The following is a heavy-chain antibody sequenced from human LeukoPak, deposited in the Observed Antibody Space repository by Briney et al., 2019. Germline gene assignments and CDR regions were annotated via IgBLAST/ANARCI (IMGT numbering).Heavy chain of an antibody. CDR1: GCSITGYH. Sequence: SETLSLTCTVSGCSITGYHWSWIRQPPGKGLEWIGYIYSSGSTEYKPSLKSRATISADTSKNQFSLKLTSVTAADTVIYYCARRNDFDIWGQGTMVTVSS. CDR2: IYSSGST. CDR3: ARRNDFDI. J-gene: IGHJ3*02. V-gene: IGHV4-4*08.